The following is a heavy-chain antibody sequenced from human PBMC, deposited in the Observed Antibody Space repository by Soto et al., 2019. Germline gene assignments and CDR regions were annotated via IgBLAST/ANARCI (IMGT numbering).Heavy chain of an antibody. V-gene: IGHV3-23*01. CDR1: GFTFSSYA. CDR3: AKVPYYDSSTTTYYFDY. J-gene: IGHJ4*02. Sequence: PGGSLRLSCAASGFTFSSYAMSWVRQAPGKGLEWVSAISGSGGSTYYADSVKGRFTISRDNSKNTLYLQMNSLRAEDTAVYYCAKVPYYDSSTTTYYFDYWGQGTLVTVSS. CDR2: ISGSGGST. D-gene: IGHD3-22*01.